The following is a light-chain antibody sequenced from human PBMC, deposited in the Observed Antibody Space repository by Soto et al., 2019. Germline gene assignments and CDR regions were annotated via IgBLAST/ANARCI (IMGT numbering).Light chain of an antibody. V-gene: IGKV3-15*01. J-gene: IGKJ1*01. CDR3: QQYNNWPPWT. Sequence: EIVMTQSPATLSMSPGERATLSCRASQSVSNNLAWYQQKPGQAPRLLIYGASTRATGIPARFSGSGSGTEFTLTISSLPSEDFAVYYCQQYNNWPPWTFGQGTKVDIK. CDR2: GAS. CDR1: QSVSNN.